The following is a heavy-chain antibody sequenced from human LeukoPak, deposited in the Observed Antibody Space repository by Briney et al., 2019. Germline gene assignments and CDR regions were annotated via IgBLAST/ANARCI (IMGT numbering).Heavy chain of an antibody. CDR2: IWYDGSNK. CDR3: ASRAGVKRWLQLSH. D-gene: IGHD5-24*01. J-gene: IGHJ4*02. Sequence: PGRSLRLSCAASGFTFSSYGMHWVRQAPGKGLEWVAVIWYDGSNKYYADSVKGRFTISRDNSKNTLYLQMNSLRAEDTAVYYCASRAGVKRWLQLSHWGQGTLVTVSS. CDR1: GFTFSSYG. V-gene: IGHV3-33*01.